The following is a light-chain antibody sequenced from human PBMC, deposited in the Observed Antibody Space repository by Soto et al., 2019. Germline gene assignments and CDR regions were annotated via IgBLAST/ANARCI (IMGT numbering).Light chain of an antibody. CDR1: QNVGNN. J-gene: IGKJ1*01. V-gene: IGKV3-15*01. CDR3: QQFNNWPPWT. CDR2: GAS. Sequence: EIVMTQSPATLSVSPGERATLSCRSSQNVGNNLVWYQQKPGQAPRLLIYGASTRAAGIPDRFSGSGSGTEFTLTISGLQSDDFAVYYCQQFNNWPPWTFGQGTKVDIK.